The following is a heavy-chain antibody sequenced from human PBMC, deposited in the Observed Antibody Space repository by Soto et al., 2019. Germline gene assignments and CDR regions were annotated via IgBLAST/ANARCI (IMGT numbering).Heavy chain of an antibody. CDR2: ISSNGEKT. V-gene: IGHV3-64D*06. J-gene: IGHJ4*02. Sequence: LRLSCSVSGFTFSRYAMHWVRQAPGKGLEYVSVISSNGEKTYYADPVKGRFTISRDNSKNTLYLQLGRLRGKDTALYHCVKSATIAAAATDCLDYWGKRTLVTVSS. D-gene: IGHD6-25*01. CDR3: VKSATIAAAATDCLDY. CDR1: GFTFSRYA.